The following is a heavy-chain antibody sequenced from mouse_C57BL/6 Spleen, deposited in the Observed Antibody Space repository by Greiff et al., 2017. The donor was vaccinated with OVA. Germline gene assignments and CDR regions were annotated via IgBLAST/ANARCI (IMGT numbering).Heavy chain of an antibody. Sequence: EVNVVESGGGLVQSGRSLRLSCATSGFTFSDFYMEWVRQAPGKGLEWIAASRNKANDYTTEYSASVKGRFIVSRDTSQSILYLQMNALRAEDTAIYYCARSTAFDYWGQGTTLTVSS. CDR3: ARSTAFDY. D-gene: IGHD1-2*01. CDR2: SRNKANDYTT. V-gene: IGHV7-1*01. CDR1: GFTFSDFY. J-gene: IGHJ2*01.